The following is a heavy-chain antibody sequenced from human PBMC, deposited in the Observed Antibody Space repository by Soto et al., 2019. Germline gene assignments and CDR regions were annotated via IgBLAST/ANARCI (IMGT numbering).Heavy chain of an antibody. CDR3: AREGPGKAAAERDYYYYGMDV. J-gene: IGHJ6*02. CDR1: GFTFSSYA. CDR2: ISYDGGNK. D-gene: IGHD6-13*01. Sequence: QVQLVESGGGVVQPGRSLRLSCAASGFTFSSYAMHWVRQAPGKGLEWVAVISYDGGNKYYADSVKGRFTISRDNSKNTLYLQMNSLRAEDTAVYYCAREGPGKAAAERDYYYYGMDVWGQGTTVTVSS. V-gene: IGHV3-30-3*01.